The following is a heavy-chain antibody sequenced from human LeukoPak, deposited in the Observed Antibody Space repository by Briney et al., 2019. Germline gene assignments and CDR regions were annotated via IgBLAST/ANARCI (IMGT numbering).Heavy chain of an antibody. J-gene: IGHJ4*02. V-gene: IGHV3-30-3*01. Sequence: GRSLRLSCAASGFTFSSYAMHWVRQAPGKGLEWVAVISYDGSNKYYADSVKGRFTISRDNSKNTLYLQMNSLRAEDTAVYYCARGGPYGSGSYYKGIDYWGQGTLVTLSS. CDR1: GFTFSSYA. CDR2: ISYDGSNK. D-gene: IGHD3-10*01. CDR3: ARGGPYGSGSYYKGIDY.